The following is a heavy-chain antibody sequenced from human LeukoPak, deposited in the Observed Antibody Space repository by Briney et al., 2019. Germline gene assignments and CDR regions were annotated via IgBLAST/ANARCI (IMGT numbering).Heavy chain of an antibody. D-gene: IGHD3-22*01. CDR1: GFSFSSYS. V-gene: IGHV3-21*01. CDR2: VSSSSSYI. J-gene: IGHJ4*02. Sequence: PGGSLRLSCAASGFSFSSYSMNWVRQALGKGLEWVSSVSSSSSYISYADSVKGRFTISRDIAKKSLYLQMNSLRAEDTAVYYCARDIPRGSGYYFDYWGQGTLVTVSS. CDR3: ARDIPRGSGYYFDY.